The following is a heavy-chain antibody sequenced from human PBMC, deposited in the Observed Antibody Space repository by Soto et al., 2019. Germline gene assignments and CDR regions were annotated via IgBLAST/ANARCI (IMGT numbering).Heavy chain of an antibody. CDR3: ARENIVFTHDAFDI. J-gene: IGHJ3*02. Sequence: QGQLVQSGGEVKKPGASVKVSCKASGYSFSRYGLSWVRQAPGQGLEWMGWISAYNGNTNYARKLQGRVTMTTDTSTSTAYMELRSLRSDDTAVYFCARENIVFTHDAFDIWGQGTMVTVSS. V-gene: IGHV1-18*01. CDR1: GYSFSRYG. D-gene: IGHD2-15*01. CDR2: ISAYNGNT.